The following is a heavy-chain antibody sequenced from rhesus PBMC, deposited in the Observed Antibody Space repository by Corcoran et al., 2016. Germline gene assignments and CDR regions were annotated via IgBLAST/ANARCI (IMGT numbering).Heavy chain of an antibody. CDR2: IGGSRWSI. CDR1: GYSISSGYY. V-gene: IGHV4-99*02. J-gene: IGHJ2*01. CDR3: VREQNWYFDL. Sequence: QVQLQESGPGLVKPSETLSLTCAVSGYSISSGYYWGWIRQSPGKGLEYIGYIGGSRWSIYYNPSLKSRVTISKDTSRNQFSLKFNSMTAADTAVYYCVREQNWYFDLWGPGTPITISS.